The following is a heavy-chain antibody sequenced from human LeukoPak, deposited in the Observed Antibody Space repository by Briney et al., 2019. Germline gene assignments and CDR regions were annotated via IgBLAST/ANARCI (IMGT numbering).Heavy chain of an antibody. CDR1: GFTFTSYE. J-gene: IGHJ4*02. V-gene: IGHV3-66*01. D-gene: IGHD6-13*01. Sequence: GGSLRLSCAASGFTFTSYEMNCVRQAPGKGLEWVSVIYSGGGTYYADSVKGKFTMSRDNSKNTLYLQMNSLRAEDTAVYYCAGGPPYSSSWYFFDYWGQGTLVTVSS. CDR2: IYSGGGT. CDR3: AGGPPYSSSWYFFDY.